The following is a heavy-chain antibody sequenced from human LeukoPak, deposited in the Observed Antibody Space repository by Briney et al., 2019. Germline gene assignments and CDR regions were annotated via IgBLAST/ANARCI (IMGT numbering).Heavy chain of an antibody. J-gene: IGHJ4*02. CDR2: INPNTAAT. V-gene: IGHV1-2*02. CDR1: GYSFTDYY. Sequence: EGSVSLSCKAYGYSFTDYYMHWVRQAPGQGLEWMGWINPNTAATKYAQHFQGRVTMTTDTSISTAYMELSRLRSDDTAVYYCTRDRGGNDYWGQGTL. D-gene: IGHD2-15*01. CDR3: TRDRGGNDY.